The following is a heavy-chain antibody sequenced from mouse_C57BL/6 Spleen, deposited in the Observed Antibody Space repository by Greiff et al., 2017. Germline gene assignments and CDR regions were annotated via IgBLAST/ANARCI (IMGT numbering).Heavy chain of an antibody. CDR2: ISDGGSYT. J-gene: IGHJ3*01. CDR1: GFTFSSYA. V-gene: IGHV5-4*01. CDR3: ARDHYYGRRGFAY. Sequence: EVQRVESGGGLVKPGGSLKLSCAASGFTFSSYAMSWVRQTPEKRLEWVATISDGGSYTYYPDNVKGRFTISRDNAKNNLYLQMSHLKSEDTAMYYCARDHYYGRRGFAYWGQGTLVTVSA. D-gene: IGHD1-1*01.